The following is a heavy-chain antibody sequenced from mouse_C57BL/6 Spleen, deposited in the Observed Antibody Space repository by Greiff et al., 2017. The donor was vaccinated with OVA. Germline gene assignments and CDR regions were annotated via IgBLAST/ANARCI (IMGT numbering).Heavy chain of an antibody. CDR1: GYAFTNYL. Sequence: QVQLKQSGAELVRPGTSVKVSCKASGYAFTNYLIEWVKQRPGQGLEWIGVINPGSGGTNYNEKFKGKATLTADKSSSTAYMQLSSLTSEDSAVYFCARGGKGYYFDYWGQGTTLTVSS. V-gene: IGHV1-54*01. CDR3: ARGGKGYYFDY. J-gene: IGHJ2*01. CDR2: INPGSGGT.